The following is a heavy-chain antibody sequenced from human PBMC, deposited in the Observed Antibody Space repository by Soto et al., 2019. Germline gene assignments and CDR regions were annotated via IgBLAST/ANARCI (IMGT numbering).Heavy chain of an antibody. CDR2: ISGSGGST. CDR3: AREVDYDFWSGPLYEYYYYYYGMDV. D-gene: IGHD3-3*01. Sequence: PGGSLRLSCAASGFTFSSYAMSWVRQAPGKGLEWVSAISGSGGSTYYADSVKGRFTISRDNSKNTLYLQMNSLRAEDTAVYYCAREVDYDFWSGPLYEYYYYYYGMDVWGQGTTVTVSS. J-gene: IGHJ6*02. CDR1: GFTFSSYA. V-gene: IGHV3-23*01.